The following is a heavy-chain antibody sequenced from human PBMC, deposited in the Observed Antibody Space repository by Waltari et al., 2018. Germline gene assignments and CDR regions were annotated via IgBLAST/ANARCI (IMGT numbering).Heavy chain of an antibody. J-gene: IGHJ4*02. Sequence: VQLVESGGGVVQPGGSLRLSCAASGFTFRSYGMHWVRQAPGKGLEWVAFIRYDGSNKYYADSVKGRFTISRDNSKNTLYLQMNSLRAEDTAVYYCAKDGTGVAGTFDYWGQGTLVTVSS. V-gene: IGHV3-30*02. CDR3: AKDGTGVAGTFDY. CDR2: IRYDGSNK. CDR1: GFTFRSYG. D-gene: IGHD6-19*01.